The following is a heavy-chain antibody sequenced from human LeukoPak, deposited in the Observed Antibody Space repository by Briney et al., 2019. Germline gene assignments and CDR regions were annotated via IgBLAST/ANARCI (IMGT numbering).Heavy chain of an antibody. CDR3: ARDLYGDYFDY. Sequence: AAVKVSFKASGYTFSRYRMHWVRQAPGQRLEWVGWINAGNENTKYSQKFQGRVSITRDTSASTDYMELSSLTSEDTAVYYCARDLYGDYFDYWGQGTLVTVSS. D-gene: IGHD3-16*01. V-gene: IGHV1-3*01. J-gene: IGHJ4*02. CDR1: GYTFSRYR. CDR2: INAGNENT.